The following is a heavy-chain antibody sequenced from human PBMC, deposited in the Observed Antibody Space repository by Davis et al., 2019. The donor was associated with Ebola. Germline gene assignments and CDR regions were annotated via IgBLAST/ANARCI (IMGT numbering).Heavy chain of an antibody. Sequence: SETLSLTCAVSGGSIRSSNWWSWVRQPPGKGLEWIGYIYYSGSTNYNPSLKSRVTISVDTSKNQFSLKLSSVTAADTAVYYCARDRGGYREGWFDPWGQGTLVTVSS. D-gene: IGHD1-1*01. CDR1: GGSIRSSNW. J-gene: IGHJ5*02. CDR3: ARDRGGYREGWFDP. V-gene: IGHV4-4*02. CDR2: IYYSGST.